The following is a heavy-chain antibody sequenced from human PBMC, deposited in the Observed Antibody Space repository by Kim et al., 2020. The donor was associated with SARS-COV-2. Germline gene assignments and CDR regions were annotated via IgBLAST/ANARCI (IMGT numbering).Heavy chain of an antibody. D-gene: IGHD1-7*01. J-gene: IGHJ6*02. V-gene: IGHV4-30-4*01. Sequence: SETLSLTCTVSGGSISSGDYYWSWIRQPPGKGLEWIGYIYYSGSTYYNPSLKSRVTISVDTSKNQFSLKLSSVTAADTAVYYCARELGTARNYYYYYGMDVCGQGTTVTVSS. CDR1: GGSISSGDYY. CDR2: IYYSGST. CDR3: ARELGTARNYYYYYGMDV.